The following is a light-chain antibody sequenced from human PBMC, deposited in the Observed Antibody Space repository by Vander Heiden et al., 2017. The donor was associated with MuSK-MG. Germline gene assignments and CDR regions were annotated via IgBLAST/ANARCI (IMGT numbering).Light chain of an antibody. J-gene: IGLJ3*02. V-gene: IGLV10-54*01. CDR2: RNN. CDR3: SAWDTRLSAWV. Sequence: QAGLTQPPSVSKGLGQTATLTCSGDRNNVGNQGEVWLQQHQGHPPKLLSYRNNNRPSGISERLSASRSGNTASLTITGLQPEDEADYYCSAWDTRLSAWVFGGGTKLTVL. CDR1: RNNVGNQG.